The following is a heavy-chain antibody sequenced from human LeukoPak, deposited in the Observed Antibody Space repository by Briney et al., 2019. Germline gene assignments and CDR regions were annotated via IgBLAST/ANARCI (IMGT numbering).Heavy chain of an antibody. CDR3: ARDLPDPYLGIGIPDDY. J-gene: IGHJ4*02. D-gene: IGHD7-27*01. V-gene: IGHV1-46*01. CDR1: AYTFTNYY. CDR2: INPSGGTT. Sequence: GASVKVSCKASAYTFTNYYMHWVRQAPGQGLEWMGIINPSGGTTSYAQKFQGRVIMTRDTSTSTVYMELSSLRSEDTAVYYCARDLPDPYLGIGIPDDYWGQGTLVTVSS.